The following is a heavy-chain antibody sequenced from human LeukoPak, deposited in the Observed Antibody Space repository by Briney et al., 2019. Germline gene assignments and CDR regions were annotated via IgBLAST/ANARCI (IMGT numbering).Heavy chain of an antibody. Sequence: ASVKVSCKASGYTFTSYGISWVRQAPGQGLEWMGWISAYNGDTKYAQNLQGRVTLTTYTLTTTAYLELRSLTSDDTAVYYCVRDPSNTSGWKTWFDPWGQGTLVTVSS. D-gene: IGHD6-19*01. CDR1: GYTFTSYG. J-gene: IGHJ5*02. CDR2: ISAYNGDT. CDR3: VRDPSNTSGWKTWFDP. V-gene: IGHV1-18*01.